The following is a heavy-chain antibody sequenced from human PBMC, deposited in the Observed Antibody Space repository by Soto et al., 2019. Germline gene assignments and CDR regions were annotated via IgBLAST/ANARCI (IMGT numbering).Heavy chain of an antibody. CDR2: IYHSGST. Sequence: SETLSLTCAVSGGSISSSNWWSWVRQPPGKGLEWIGEIYHSGSTNYNPSLKSRVTISVDKSKNQFSLKLSSVTAADTAVYYCARVSGSYYYGLDVWGQGTTVTV. J-gene: IGHJ6*02. CDR1: GGSISSSNW. CDR3: ARVSGSYYYGLDV. V-gene: IGHV4-4*02. D-gene: IGHD1-26*01.